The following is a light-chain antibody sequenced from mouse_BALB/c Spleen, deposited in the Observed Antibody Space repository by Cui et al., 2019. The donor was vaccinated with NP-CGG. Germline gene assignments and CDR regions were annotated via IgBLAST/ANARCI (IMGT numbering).Light chain of an antibody. J-gene: IGLJ1*01. CDR3: ALWYSNHWV. CDR2: GTN. V-gene: IGLV1*01. Sequence: AVVNQESALTTSPGEKVTLTCRSSTGAVTTSNYANWVQEKPDHLFTGLIGGTNNRAPGVPARFSGSLIGDKAALTVTGARTEDEAIYFCALWYSNHWVFGGGTKLTVL. CDR1: TGAVTTSNY.